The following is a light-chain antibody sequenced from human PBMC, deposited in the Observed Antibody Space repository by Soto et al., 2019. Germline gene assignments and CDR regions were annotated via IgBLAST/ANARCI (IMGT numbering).Light chain of an antibody. CDR3: KQYNNWPLT. CDR2: GAS. J-gene: IGKJ4*01. Sequence: ETVMTQSPATLSVSPGERATLSCRASQSVSTNLAWYQQRPGQAPRLLIYGASTRDAGIPGTFSGSGSGTEFTLTISSLQSEDFAVYYCKQYNNWPLTFGGGTKVDIK. V-gene: IGKV3-15*01. CDR1: QSVSTN.